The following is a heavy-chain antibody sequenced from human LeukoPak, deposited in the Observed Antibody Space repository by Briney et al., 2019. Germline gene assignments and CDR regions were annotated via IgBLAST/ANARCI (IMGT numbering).Heavy chain of an antibody. CDR2: IYHSGST. J-gene: IGHJ3*02. CDR1: GGSITSSKW. CDR3: ASRSLAGFHSLGFDI. V-gene: IGHV4-4*02. Sequence: GTLSLTCAVSGGSITSSKWWSWVRQPPEKGLEWIGEIYHSGSTNYNPSLKSRVSISLDKSTNQCSLKLTSVTAADTAVFYCASRSLAGFHSLGFDIWGQGTVVTVSS. D-gene: IGHD3-9*01.